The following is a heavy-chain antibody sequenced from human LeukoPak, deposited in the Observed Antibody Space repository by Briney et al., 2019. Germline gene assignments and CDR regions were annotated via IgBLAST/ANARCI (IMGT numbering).Heavy chain of an antibody. Sequence: GASLKISCKGSGYSFTNYWIGWVRQMPGKGLEWMGIIYPGDSDTRYSPSFQGQVTISADKSISTAYLQWRSLKASDTAMYYCARQLESYYDSSGYYRVGFDYWGQGTLVTVSS. CDR3: ARQLESYYDSSGYYRVGFDY. J-gene: IGHJ4*02. CDR1: GYSFTNYW. CDR2: IYPGDSDT. V-gene: IGHV5-51*01. D-gene: IGHD3-22*01.